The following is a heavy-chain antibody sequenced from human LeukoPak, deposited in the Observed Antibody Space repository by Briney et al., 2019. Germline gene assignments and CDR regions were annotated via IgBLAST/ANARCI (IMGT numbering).Heavy chain of an antibody. V-gene: IGHV4-30-4*01. CDR2: IYYSGST. Sequence: SETLSLTCTVSGGSISSGDYYWSWIRQPPGKGLEWIGYIYYSGSTYYNPSLKSRVTISVDTSKNQFSLKLSSVTAADTAVYYCARHVGNSGSGSYLTYFDYWGQGTLVTVSS. CDR3: ARHVGNSGSGSYLTYFDY. CDR1: GGSISSGDYY. J-gene: IGHJ4*02. D-gene: IGHD3-10*01.